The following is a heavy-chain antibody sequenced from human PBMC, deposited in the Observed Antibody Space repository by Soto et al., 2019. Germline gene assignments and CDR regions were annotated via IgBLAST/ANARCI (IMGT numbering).Heavy chain of an antibody. CDR2: IYYSGST. CDR3: ARYSNFPSAGWIGDAFDI. CDR1: GGSVSSGSYY. J-gene: IGHJ3*02. Sequence: SETLSLTCTVSGGSVSSGSYYWSWIRQPPGKGLEWIGYIYYSGSTNYNPSLKSRVTISVDTSKNQFSLKLSSVTAADTAVYYFARYSNFPSAGWIGDAFDIWGQGTMVTVSS. V-gene: IGHV4-61*01. D-gene: IGHD4-4*01.